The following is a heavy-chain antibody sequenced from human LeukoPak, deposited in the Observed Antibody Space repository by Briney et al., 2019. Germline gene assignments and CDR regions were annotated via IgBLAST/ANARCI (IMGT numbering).Heavy chain of an antibody. D-gene: IGHD2-2*01. J-gene: IGHJ5*02. CDR2: INHSGST. Sequence: SETLSLTCAVYGGSFSGYYWSWIRQPPGKGLEWIGEINHSGSTNYNPSLKSRVTISVDTSKNQFSLKLSSVTAADTAVYYCARQPPSVPAASRWFDPWGQGTLVTVSS. CDR3: ARQPPSVPAASRWFDP. CDR1: GGSFSGYY. V-gene: IGHV4-34*01.